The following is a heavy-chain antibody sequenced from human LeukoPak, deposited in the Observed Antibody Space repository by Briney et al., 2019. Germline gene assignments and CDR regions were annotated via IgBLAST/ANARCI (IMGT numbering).Heavy chain of an antibody. CDR1: GFTFSSYE. J-gene: IGHJ4*02. V-gene: IGHV3-48*03. CDR3: ARDGVVGVTNFDY. CDR2: ISSSGSTI. D-gene: IGHD1-26*01. Sequence: GGSLRLSCAASGFTFSSYEMNWVRQAPGKGLEWVSYISSSGSTIYYADSVKGRFTISRDNAKNSLYLQMNSLRAEDTAVYYCARDGVVGVTNFDYWGQGTLVTVSS.